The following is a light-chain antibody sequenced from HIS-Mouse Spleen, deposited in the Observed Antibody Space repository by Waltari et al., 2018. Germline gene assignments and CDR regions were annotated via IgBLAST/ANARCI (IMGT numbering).Light chain of an antibody. J-gene: IGLJ2*01. CDR1: SLRSYY. CDR2: GQN. Sequence: SSELTQDPAVSVALGQTVRITCQGDSLRSYYASWYQQKPGQAPVLVIYGQNNRPSWIPDRFPGSSSGNTASLTIAGAQAEDEADYYCNSRDSSGNHVVFGGGTKLTVL. CDR3: NSRDSSGNHVV. V-gene: IGLV3-19*01.